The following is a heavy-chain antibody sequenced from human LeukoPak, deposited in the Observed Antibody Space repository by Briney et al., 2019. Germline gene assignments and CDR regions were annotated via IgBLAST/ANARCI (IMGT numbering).Heavy chain of an antibody. CDR3: AEGTGYSSSWSPSDAFDI. J-gene: IGHJ3*02. CDR2: ISAYNGNT. D-gene: IGHD6-13*01. V-gene: IGHV1-18*01. CDR1: GYTFTSYG. Sequence: GASVKVSCKASGYTFTSYGISWVRQAPGQGLEWMGWISAYNGNTNYAQKLQGRVTMTTDTSTSTAYMELRSLRSDDTAVYYCAEGTGYSSSWSPSDAFDIWGQGTMVTVSS.